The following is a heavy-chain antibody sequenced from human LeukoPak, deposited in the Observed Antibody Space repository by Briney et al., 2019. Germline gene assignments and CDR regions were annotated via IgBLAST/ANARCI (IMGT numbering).Heavy chain of an antibody. J-gene: IGHJ5*02. V-gene: IGHV4-59*08. D-gene: IGHD4-11*01. CDR3: AGTTVTTSNWFDP. CDR2: IYYSGST. CDR1: GGSISSYY. Sequence: PSETLSLTCTVSGGSISSYYWSWIRQPPGKGLEWIGYIYYSGSTNYNPPLKSRVTISVDTSKNQFSLKLSSVTAADTAVYYCAGTTVTTSNWFDPWGQGTLVTVSS.